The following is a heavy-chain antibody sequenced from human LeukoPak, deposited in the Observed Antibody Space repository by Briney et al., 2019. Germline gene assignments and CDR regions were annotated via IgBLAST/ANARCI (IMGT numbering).Heavy chain of an antibody. CDR2: INHSGST. D-gene: IGHD2-2*01. CDR1: GGSFSGYY. J-gene: IGHJ4*02. Sequence: SETLSLTCAVYGGSFSGYYWSWIRQPPGKGLEWIGEINHSGSTNYNPSLKSRVTISVDTSKNQFSLKLSSVTAADTAVYYCSRGRYCISTSCYAGLVDTAMVYHDYWGQGTLVTVSS. CDR3: SRGRYCISTSCYAGLVDTAMVYHDY. V-gene: IGHV4-34*01.